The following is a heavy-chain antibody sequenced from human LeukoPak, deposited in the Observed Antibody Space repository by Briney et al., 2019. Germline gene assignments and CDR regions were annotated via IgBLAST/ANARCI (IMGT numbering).Heavy chain of an antibody. CDR2: IKQDGSEN. J-gene: IGHJ4*02. Sequence: GGSLRLSCAASGFTFNTYYMTWVRQAPGKGLEGVAGIKQDGSENYYVDSVKGRFTISRDNSRNSLYLQMNSLRAEDTAVYFCARERYCTSATCYVGVPFDSWGQGTLVTVSS. D-gene: IGHD2-2*01. CDR1: GFTFNTYY. V-gene: IGHV3-7*01. CDR3: ARERYCTSATCYVGVPFDS.